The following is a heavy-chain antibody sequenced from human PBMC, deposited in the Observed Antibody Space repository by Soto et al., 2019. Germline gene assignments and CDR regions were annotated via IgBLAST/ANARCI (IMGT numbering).Heavy chain of an antibody. CDR3: ARSRNVAEFNDYGGNYHGFDI. CDR2: IIPMFGTP. Sequence: QVQLEQSGAEVKQAGSSVKVSCKAFGGSVNSHAISWVRQAPGQGLEWMGGIIPMFGTPTYAQRFQAGVTISADESTSTVYLDLSSLRSEDTAMYYCARSRNVAEFNDYGGNYHGFDIWGQGTMVTVSS. CDR1: GGSVNSHA. D-gene: IGHD4-17*01. J-gene: IGHJ3*02. V-gene: IGHV1-69*01.